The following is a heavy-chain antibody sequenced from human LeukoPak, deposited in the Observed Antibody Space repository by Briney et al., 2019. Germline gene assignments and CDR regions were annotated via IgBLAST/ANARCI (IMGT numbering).Heavy chain of an antibody. CDR1: GYTFTGYY. D-gene: IGHD3-22*01. Sequence: ASVKVSCKASGYTFTGYYMHWVRQAPGQGLEWMGWINPNSGGTNYAQKFQGRVTMTRDTSISTAYMELSRLRSDDTAVYYCASRYYYDSSGYPGPDAFDIWGQGTMVTVSS. V-gene: IGHV1-2*02. CDR2: INPNSGGT. CDR3: ASRYYYDSSGYPGPDAFDI. J-gene: IGHJ3*02.